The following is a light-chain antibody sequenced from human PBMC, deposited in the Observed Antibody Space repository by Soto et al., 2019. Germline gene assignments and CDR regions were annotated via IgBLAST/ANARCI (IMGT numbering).Light chain of an antibody. CDR2: EVH. J-gene: IGLJ1*01. V-gene: IGLV2-14*01. CDR3: SSYTSTSILV. Sequence: QSVLTQPASVSGSPGQSITISCTGSSSDIGGYEFVSWYQQHPGQVPKLIIYEVHNRPSGVSDRFSGSMSGNTASLTISALQEEDGADFYCSSYTSTSILVFGGGTKVTDL. CDR1: SSDIGGYEF.